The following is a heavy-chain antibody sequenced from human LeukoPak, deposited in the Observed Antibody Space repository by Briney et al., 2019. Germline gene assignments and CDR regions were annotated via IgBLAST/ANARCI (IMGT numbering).Heavy chain of an antibody. CDR1: EFTFSSYR. CDR2: IKPDGSDK. J-gene: IGHJ6*02. Sequence: PGGSLRLSCAASEFTFSSYRMNWVRQAPGKGLEWVANIKPDGSDKYYVDSVKGRFTISRDNAKNSLYLQMNSLRAEDTAVYYCARAYNALDVWGQGTTVTVSS. V-gene: IGHV3-7*01. CDR3: ARAYNALDV.